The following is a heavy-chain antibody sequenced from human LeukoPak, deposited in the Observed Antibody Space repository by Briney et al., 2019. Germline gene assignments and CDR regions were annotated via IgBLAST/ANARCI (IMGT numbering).Heavy chain of an antibody. V-gene: IGHV3-48*03. CDR2: ISSSGSTI. Sequence: PGGSLRLSCAASGFTFSSYEMNWVRQAPGKGLEWVSYISSSGSTIYYADSVKGRFTISRDNAKNSLYLQMNSLRAEDTAAYYCASAEGYSNYYYYGMDVWSQGTTVTVSS. CDR3: ASAEGYSNYYYYGMDV. CDR1: GFTFSSYE. J-gene: IGHJ6*02. D-gene: IGHD2-15*01.